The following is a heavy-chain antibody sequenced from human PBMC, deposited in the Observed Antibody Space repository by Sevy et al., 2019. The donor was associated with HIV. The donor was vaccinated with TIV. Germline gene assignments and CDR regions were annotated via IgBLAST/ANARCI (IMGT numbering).Heavy chain of an antibody. D-gene: IGHD3-22*01. J-gene: IGHJ4*02. CDR3: AWCLGYYDSSNYCLFDY. CDR1: GFPFSTYE. V-gene: IGHV3-48*03. Sequence: GGSLRLSCAASGFPFSTYEMHWVRQAPGKGLEWISYIGRTGSPIYYADSVKGRFTISRDNAKHSLYLQMNTLRVEDTAVYYCAWCLGYYDSSNYCLFDYWGQGALVTVSS. CDR2: IGRTGSPI.